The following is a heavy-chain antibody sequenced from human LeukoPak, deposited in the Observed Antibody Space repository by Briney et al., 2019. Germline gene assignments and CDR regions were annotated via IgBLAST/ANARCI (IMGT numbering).Heavy chain of an antibody. CDR2: ISWNSGSI. CDR1: GFTFDDYA. Sequence: PGRSLRLSCAASGFTFDDYAMHWVRQAPGKGLEWVSGISWNSGSIGYAVSVKGRFTISRDNAKNSLYLQMNSLRAEDTALYYCASKQQLVDWGQGTLVTVSS. CDR3: ASKQQLVD. V-gene: IGHV3-9*01. D-gene: IGHD6-13*01. J-gene: IGHJ4*02.